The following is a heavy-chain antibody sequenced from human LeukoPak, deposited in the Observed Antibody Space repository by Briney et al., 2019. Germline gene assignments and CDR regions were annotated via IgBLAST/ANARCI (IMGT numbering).Heavy chain of an antibody. CDR1: GCTFSDYY. CDR3: AREDHDITMVRGVITYGMDV. V-gene: IGHV3-11*01. J-gene: IGHJ6*02. D-gene: IGHD3-10*01. CDR2: ISSSGSTI. Sequence: GGSLRLSCAASGCTFSDYYMSWIRQAPGKGLEWVSYISSSGSTIYYADSVKGRFTISRDNAKNSLYLQMNSLRAEDTAVYYCAREDHDITMVRGVITYGMDVWGQGTTVTVSS.